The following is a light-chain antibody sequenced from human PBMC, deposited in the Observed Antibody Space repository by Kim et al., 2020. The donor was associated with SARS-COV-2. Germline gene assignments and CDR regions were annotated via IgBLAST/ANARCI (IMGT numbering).Light chain of an antibody. CDR3: CSYTGSNTLV. J-gene: IGLJ1*01. CDR2: EVY. V-gene: IGLV2-8*01. Sequence: GQSVTISCTGSSSDIGGYNYVSWYQQHPGKAPRLIIYEVYKRPSGVPSRFYGSKSGNTASLTVSGLQPEDEADYYCCSYTGSNTLVFGTGTKVTVL. CDR1: SSDIGGYNY.